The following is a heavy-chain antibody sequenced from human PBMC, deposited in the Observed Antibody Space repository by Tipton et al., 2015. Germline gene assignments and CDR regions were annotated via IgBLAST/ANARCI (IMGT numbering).Heavy chain of an antibody. D-gene: IGHD2-15*01. Sequence: LVQSGPEVKKPGESLKISCKTSGYNFSKFWIAWLRQMPGKGLEWMRIIYPDDSDTRYSPSFQGQVTISADTSISTAYLQWHSLKASDTAFYYCARHAKDYCSGGTCYFDYWGRGTLVTVSS. V-gene: IGHV5-51*01. CDR1: GYNFSKFW. CDR2: IYPDDSDT. CDR3: ARHAKDYCSGGTCYFDY. J-gene: IGHJ4*02.